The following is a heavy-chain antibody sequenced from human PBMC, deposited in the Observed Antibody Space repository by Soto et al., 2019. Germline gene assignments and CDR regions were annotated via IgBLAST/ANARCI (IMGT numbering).Heavy chain of an antibody. V-gene: IGHV4-30-4*01. CDR3: ARGPSGDKVDS. J-gene: IGHJ4*02. CDR2: IYDGGRT. Sequence: QVQLQESGPGLVKPSQTLSLTCTVSGGSISTVDYWWSWIRQSPDMGLEWIGHIYDGGRTYNNPSLESRVTMSVDTSKRQLSLTLSSVSAADTAVYYGARGPSGDKVDSWGQGTLVTVSS. D-gene: IGHD7-27*01. CDR1: GGSISTVDYW.